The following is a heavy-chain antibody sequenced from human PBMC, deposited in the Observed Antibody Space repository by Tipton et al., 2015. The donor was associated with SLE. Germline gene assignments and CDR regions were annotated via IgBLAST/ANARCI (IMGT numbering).Heavy chain of an antibody. CDR2: VYSSGSA. Sequence: GLVKPSETLSLTRSVSGDSITSYYWSWFRQSTGRGLEWIGRVYSSGSANYNPALISRVSMSVDISKNQFFLTLRSVTAADTAMYYCARAKDWEDAFEIWGQGTMVTVSA. CDR3: ARAKDWEDAFEI. V-gene: IGHV4-4*07. CDR1: GDSITSYY. J-gene: IGHJ3*02. D-gene: IGHD1-26*01.